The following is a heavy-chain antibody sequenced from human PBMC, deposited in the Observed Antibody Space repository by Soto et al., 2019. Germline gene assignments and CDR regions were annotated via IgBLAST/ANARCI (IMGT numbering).Heavy chain of an antibody. CDR3: ARDRGWGTIFGVVSPYYYGMDV. CDR1: GYTFTSYD. V-gene: IGHV1-18*01. Sequence: ASVKVSCKTSGYTFTSYDIFWVRQATGQRLEWMGWISAYNGNTNYAQKLQGRVTMTTDTSTSTAYMEPRSLRSDDTAVYYCARDRGWGTIFGVVSPYYYGMDVWGQGTTVTVSS. J-gene: IGHJ6*02. D-gene: IGHD3-3*01. CDR2: ISAYNGNT.